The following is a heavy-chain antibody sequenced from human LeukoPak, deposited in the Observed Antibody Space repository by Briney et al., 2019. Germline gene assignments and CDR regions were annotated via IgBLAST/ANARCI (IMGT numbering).Heavy chain of an antibody. CDR2: IRDSGDST. V-gene: IGHV3-23*01. CDR1: GFTFSSYA. CDR3: AKDRIGMEWFYDY. Sequence: AGSLSLSCAASGFTFSSYAMCWFRQAPPKRLQGVSGIRDSGDSTYYADSVKGRFTVSRDNSKNTLYLQMNSLRAEDTAVYYCAKDRIGMEWFYDYWGQGTLVTVSS. J-gene: IGHJ4*02. D-gene: IGHD3-3*01.